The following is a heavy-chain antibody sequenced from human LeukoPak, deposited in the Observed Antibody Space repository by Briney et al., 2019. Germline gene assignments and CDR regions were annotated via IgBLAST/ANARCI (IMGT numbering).Heavy chain of an antibody. D-gene: IGHD1-26*01. Sequence: GGCLRLSCAASGFTFSSYSMNWVRQAPGKGLEWVSSISSSSSYIHYADSVKGRFTISRDNAKNSLYLQMNSLRAEDTAVYYCARGSGGLFDYWGQGTLVTVSS. V-gene: IGHV3-21*01. CDR3: ARGSGGLFDY. CDR2: ISSSSSYI. J-gene: IGHJ4*02. CDR1: GFTFSSYS.